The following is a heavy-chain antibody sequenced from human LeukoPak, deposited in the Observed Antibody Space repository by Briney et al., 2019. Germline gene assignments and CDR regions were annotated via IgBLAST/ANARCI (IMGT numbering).Heavy chain of an antibody. Sequence: GGSLRLSCAASGFTFSSYAMSWVRQAPGKGLEWVSAISGSGGSTYYADSVKGRFTISRDNSKNTLYLQMNSLRAEDTAVYYCAKSSSSWYGALGYWGQATLVTVSS. V-gene: IGHV3-23*01. CDR2: ISGSGGST. J-gene: IGHJ4*02. CDR1: GFTFSSYA. D-gene: IGHD6-13*01. CDR3: AKSSSSWYGALGY.